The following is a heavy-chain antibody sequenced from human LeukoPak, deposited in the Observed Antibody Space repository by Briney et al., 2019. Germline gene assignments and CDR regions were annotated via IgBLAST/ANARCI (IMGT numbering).Heavy chain of an antibody. CDR1: VFTFTVYA. CDR3: AKARTPYNSGFDY. V-gene: IGHV3-23*01. J-gene: IGHJ4*02. CDR2: ISASGSTT. Sequence: GGSLSLSCAASVFTFTVYAMGCDRQAPGQGLDWASTISASGSTTYYADSVRGRFTICRDNSKNTLSLQMSSLRAEDTAVYYCAKARTPYNSGFDYWGEGTLVAVSS. D-gene: IGHD6-19*01.